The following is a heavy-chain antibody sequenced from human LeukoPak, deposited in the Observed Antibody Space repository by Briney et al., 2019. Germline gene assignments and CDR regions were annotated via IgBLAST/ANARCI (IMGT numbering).Heavy chain of an antibody. CDR2: IYQSKYT. CDR1: GVSFSDNY. J-gene: IGHJ4*02. CDR3: ARIPCSPGDDSCYNY. V-gene: IGHV4-34*01. D-gene: IGHD2-21*01. Sequence: PSETLSLTCGVRGVSFSDNYWSWIRQSPGKGLEWIGEIYQSKYTTYNPSLKSRVTIWADTSVNQLSRRVTSVTAADTAIYYCARIPCSPGDDSCYNYWGRGTLVTVSS.